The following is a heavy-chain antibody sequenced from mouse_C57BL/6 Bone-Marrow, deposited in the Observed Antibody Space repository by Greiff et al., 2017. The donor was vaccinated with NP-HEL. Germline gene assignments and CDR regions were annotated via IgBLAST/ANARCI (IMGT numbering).Heavy chain of an antibody. D-gene: IGHD1-1*01. J-gene: IGHJ4*01. V-gene: IGHV1-81*01. CDR3: ARDYYGSRGAMDY. CDR2: IYPRSGNT. Sequence: VHLVESGAELARPGASVKLSCKASGYTFTSYGISWVKQRTGQGLEWIGEIYPRSGNTYYNEKFKGKATLTADKSSSTAYMELRSLTSEDSAVYFCARDYYGSRGAMDYWGQGTSVTVSS. CDR1: GYTFTSYG.